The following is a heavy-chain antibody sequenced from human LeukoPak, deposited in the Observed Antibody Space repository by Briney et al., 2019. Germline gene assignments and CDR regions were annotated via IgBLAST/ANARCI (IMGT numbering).Heavy chain of an antibody. D-gene: IGHD1-26*01. CDR1: GFTFTSSA. CDR2: IVVGSGNT. CDR3: AAISAGAHYFDY. V-gene: IGHV1-58*01. Sequence: SVKVSCKASGFTFTSSAVQWVRQAGGQRLEWIGWIVVGSGNTNYAQKFQERVTITRDMSTSTAYMELSSLRSEDTAVYYCAAISAGAHYFDYWGQGTLVTVSS. J-gene: IGHJ4*02.